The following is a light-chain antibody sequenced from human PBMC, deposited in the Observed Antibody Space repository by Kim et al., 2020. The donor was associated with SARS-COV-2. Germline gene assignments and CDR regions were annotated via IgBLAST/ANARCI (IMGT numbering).Light chain of an antibody. CDR3: QQFGTSLLT. J-gene: IGKJ4*01. V-gene: IGKV3-20*01. Sequence: SSPAKRATLSCRASQSLSSGSLAWYQQKPGQAPKFIIYGASTRAAGIPDRFSGSGSGTDFTLTISRLQPEDFAVFYCQQFGTSLLTFGGGTKLEI. CDR1: QSLSSGS. CDR2: GAS.